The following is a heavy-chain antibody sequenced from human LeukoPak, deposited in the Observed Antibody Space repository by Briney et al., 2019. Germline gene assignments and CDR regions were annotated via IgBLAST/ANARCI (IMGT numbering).Heavy chain of an antibody. CDR1: GGSISTSTYF. Sequence: SETLSLTCTVSGGSISTSTYFWGWIRQPPGKGLEWIGSIYYRGSTYYNPSLKSRVTISVDTSKNQFSLRLSSVTATETAVYYCAGSYGGNLALYYWGQGILVTVSS. CDR2: IYYRGST. V-gene: IGHV4-39*01. D-gene: IGHD4-23*01. J-gene: IGHJ4*02. CDR3: AGSYGGNLALYY.